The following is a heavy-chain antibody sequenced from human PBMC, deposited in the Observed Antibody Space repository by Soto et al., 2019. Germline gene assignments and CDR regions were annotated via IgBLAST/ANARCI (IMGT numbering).Heavy chain of an antibody. CDR2: IIPIFGTA. CDR3: ARERKDYYDSSGLDY. V-gene: IGHV1-69*01. J-gene: IGHJ4*02. D-gene: IGHD3-22*01. CDR1: GGTFSSYA. Sequence: QVQLVQSGAEVKKPGSSVKVSCKASGGTFSSYAISWVRQAPGQGLEWMGGIIPIFGTANYAQKFQGRVTMTADESTSTAYMELSSLRSEDTAVYYCARERKDYYDSSGLDYWGQGTLVTVSS.